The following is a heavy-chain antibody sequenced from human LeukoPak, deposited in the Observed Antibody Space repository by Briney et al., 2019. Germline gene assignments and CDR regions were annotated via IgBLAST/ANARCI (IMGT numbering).Heavy chain of an antibody. Sequence: GGSLRLSCAASGFTFSSYWMSWVRQAPGKGLEWVANIKKDGSEKYYVDSVKGRFTISRDNAKNPVFLQMNSLRAEDTAVYYCSVSLNSWGQGTLVTVSS. V-gene: IGHV3-7*01. CDR2: IKKDGSEK. CDR1: GFTFSSYW. J-gene: IGHJ4*02. CDR3: SVSLNS. D-gene: IGHD1-26*01.